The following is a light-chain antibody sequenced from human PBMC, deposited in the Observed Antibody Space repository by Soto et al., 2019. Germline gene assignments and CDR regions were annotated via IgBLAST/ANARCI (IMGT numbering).Light chain of an antibody. V-gene: IGKV3-20*01. Sequence: EIGLTQSQGTLSLSPKKRATLSFRASQSVDNSNLAWYQQKLGRAPRLLISGASTRATGIPDRFSGSGSGTDFTLTSCRLEPEDFAVYYCEQYGSLPTFCHVTRLEV. CDR3: EQYGSLPT. J-gene: IGKJ5*01. CDR2: GAS. CDR1: QSVDNSN.